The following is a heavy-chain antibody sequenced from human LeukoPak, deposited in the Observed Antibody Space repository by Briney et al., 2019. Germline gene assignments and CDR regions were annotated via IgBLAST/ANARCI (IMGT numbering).Heavy chain of an antibody. Sequence: GGSLRLSCAASGFTFSSYGMHWVRQAPGKGLEWVAVISYDGSNKYYADSVKGRFTISRDNSKNTLYLQVNSLRAEDTAVYYCAKDQRYSGGYYGFDYWGQGTLVTVSS. J-gene: IGHJ4*02. CDR2: ISYDGSNK. D-gene: IGHD1-26*01. V-gene: IGHV3-30*18. CDR3: AKDQRYSGGYYGFDY. CDR1: GFTFSSYG.